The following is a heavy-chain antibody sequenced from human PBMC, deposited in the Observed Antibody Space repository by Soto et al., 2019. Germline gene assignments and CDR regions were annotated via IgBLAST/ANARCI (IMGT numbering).Heavy chain of an antibody. Sequence: QVQLQESGPGLVKPSETLSLTCTVSGGSISSYYWSWIRQPPRKGLEWIGYIYYSGSTNYNPSLKSRVTISVDTSKNQFSLKLSSVTAADTAVYYCARGIAVAGRAFDIWGQGTMVTVSS. CDR1: GGSISSYY. CDR3: ARGIAVAGRAFDI. J-gene: IGHJ3*02. D-gene: IGHD6-19*01. CDR2: IYYSGST. V-gene: IGHV4-59*01.